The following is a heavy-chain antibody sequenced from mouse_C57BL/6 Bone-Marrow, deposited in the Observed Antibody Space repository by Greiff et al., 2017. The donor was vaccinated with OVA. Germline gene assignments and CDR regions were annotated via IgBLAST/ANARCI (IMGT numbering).Heavy chain of an antibody. CDR3: TITTEQGAIDY. CDR2: IDPETGGT. V-gene: IGHV1-15*01. J-gene: IGHJ4*01. CDR1: GYTFTDYE. D-gene: IGHD1-1*01. Sequence: VQLQQSGAELVRPGASVTLSCKASGYTFTDYEMHWVKQTPVHGLEWIGAIDPETGGTAYNQKFKGKAILTADKSSSTAYMELRSLTSEDSAVYYCTITTEQGAIDYWGQGTSVTVSS.